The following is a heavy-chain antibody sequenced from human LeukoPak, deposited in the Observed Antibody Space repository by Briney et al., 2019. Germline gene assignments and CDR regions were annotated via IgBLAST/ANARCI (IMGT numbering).Heavy chain of an antibody. Sequence: PSETLSLTCTVSGGSISSGGYYWSWIRQHPGKGLEWIGYIYYSGSTYYNPSLKSRVTISVDTSKNQFSLKLSSVTAADTAVYYCARDRRSGLKIRGLIPPYFDYWGQGSLVTVSS. CDR1: GGSISSGGYY. CDR3: ARDRRSGLKIRGLIPPYFDY. D-gene: IGHD3-10*01. V-gene: IGHV4-31*03. CDR2: IYYSGST. J-gene: IGHJ4*02.